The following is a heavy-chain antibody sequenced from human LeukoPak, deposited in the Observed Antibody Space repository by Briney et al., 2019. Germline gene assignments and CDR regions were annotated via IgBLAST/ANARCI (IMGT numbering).Heavy chain of an antibody. CDR3: AKAIVDARRPADYGDYGYYFDY. J-gene: IGHJ4*02. V-gene: IGHV3-48*04. D-gene: IGHD4-17*01. CDR1: GFTFSTYN. Sequence: PGGSLRLSCAASGFTFSTYNMNWVRQAPGKGLEWVSYISSSSSTIYYADSVKGRFTISRDNAKNSLYLQMNSLRAEDTALYYCAKAIVDARRPADYGDYGYYFDYWGQGTLVTVSS. CDR2: ISSSSSTI.